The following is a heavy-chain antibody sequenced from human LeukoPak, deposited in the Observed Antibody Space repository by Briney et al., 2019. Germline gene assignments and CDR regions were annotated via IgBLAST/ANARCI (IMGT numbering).Heavy chain of an antibody. CDR2: ISGSGGST. V-gene: IGHV3-23*01. CDR1: GFTFSSYA. D-gene: IGHD4-11*01. Sequence: AGGSLRLSCAASGFTFSSYAMSWVRQAPGKGLEWVSAISGSGGSTYYADSVKGRFTISRDNSKNTLYLQMNSLRAEDTAVYYCAKISKFSYSNYADYWGQGTLVTVSS. J-gene: IGHJ4*02. CDR3: AKISKFSYSNYADY.